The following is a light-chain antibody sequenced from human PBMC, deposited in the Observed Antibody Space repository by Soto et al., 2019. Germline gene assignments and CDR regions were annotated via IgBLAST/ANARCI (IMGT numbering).Light chain of an antibody. CDR3: QKYYSYPYT. V-gene: IGKV1-8*01. J-gene: IGKJ2*01. CDR1: QGISSY. Sequence: AILMIQSPSSFSASTGDRVTITCRASQGISSYLAWYQQKPGKAPTLLIYAASTLQSGVPSRFSGSGSGTNFTLTICCLQSEDFATYYCQKYYSYPYTFGQGTRLEIK. CDR2: AAS.